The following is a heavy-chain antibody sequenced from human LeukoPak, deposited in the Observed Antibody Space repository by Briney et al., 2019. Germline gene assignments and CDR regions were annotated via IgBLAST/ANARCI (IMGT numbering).Heavy chain of an antibody. J-gene: IGHJ6*02. Sequence: GGSLRLSCVASGFTFSSYSMNWVRQAPGKGLEWVSYIGSSSSTIYYADSVKGRFTMSRDNAKNSLYLQMNSLRAEDTAVYYCARAPRIAAAGYYYYGMDVWGQGTTVTVSS. CDR1: GFTFSSYS. V-gene: IGHV3-48*01. D-gene: IGHD6-13*01. CDR2: IGSSSSTI. CDR3: ARAPRIAAAGYYYYGMDV.